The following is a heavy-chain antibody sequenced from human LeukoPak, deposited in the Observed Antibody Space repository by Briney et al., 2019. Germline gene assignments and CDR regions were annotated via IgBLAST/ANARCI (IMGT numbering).Heavy chain of an antibody. V-gene: IGHV3-66*01. Sequence: RAGGSLRLSCAASGFTVSSKYMSWVRQAPGKGLEWVSVIYRGGSTYSAASGKGRFTISRDYSKNTLYLQMNSLRAEDTAVYYCARVHSDYYDSSGYYYWGQGHLVTVSS. J-gene: IGHJ4*02. CDR3: ARVHSDYYDSSGYYY. D-gene: IGHD3-22*01. CDR1: GFTVSSKY. CDR2: IYRGGST.